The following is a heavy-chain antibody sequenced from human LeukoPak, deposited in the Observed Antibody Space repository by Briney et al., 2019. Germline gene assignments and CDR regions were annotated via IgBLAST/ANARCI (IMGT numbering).Heavy chain of an antibody. V-gene: IGHV3-23*01. Sequence: GGSLRLSCAASGFTFSSYAMSWVRQAPGKGLEWVSAISGSGGSTYYADSVKGRFTISRDNSKNTLYLQMNSLRAEDTAVYYCAKAPSRTLEVAATFFDYWGQGTLVTVSS. CDR1: GFTFSSYA. CDR2: ISGSGGST. D-gene: IGHD2-15*01. J-gene: IGHJ4*02. CDR3: AKAPSRTLEVAATFFDY.